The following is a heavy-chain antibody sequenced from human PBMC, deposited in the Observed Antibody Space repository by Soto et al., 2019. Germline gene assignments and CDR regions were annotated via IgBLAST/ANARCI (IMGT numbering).Heavy chain of an antibody. Sequence: SETLSLTCSVSGGSISSDYYYWAWIRQAPGEGLEWIGYIYYSGRTLYNPSLKSRVTISIDTAKNQFSLKLISVSAADTAVYFCVREISNPPDFFDDWGQGALVTVSS. CDR1: GGSISSDYYY. CDR2: IYYSGRT. V-gene: IGHV4-30-4*01. J-gene: IGHJ4*02. D-gene: IGHD4-4*01. CDR3: VREISNPPDFFDD.